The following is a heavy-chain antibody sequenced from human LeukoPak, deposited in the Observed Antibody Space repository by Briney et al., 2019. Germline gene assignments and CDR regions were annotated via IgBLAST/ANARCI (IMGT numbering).Heavy chain of an antibody. D-gene: IGHD2-15*01. V-gene: IGHV4-34*01. CDR3: ARDMVVAATPPWYYYGMDV. Sequence: SETLSLTCAVYGGSFSGYYWSWIRQPPGKGLEWIGEINHSGSTNYNPSLKSRVTISVDTSKNQFSLKLSSVTAADTAVYYCARDMVVAATPPWYYYGMDVWGQGTTVTVSS. CDR1: GGSFSGYY. CDR2: INHSGST. J-gene: IGHJ6*02.